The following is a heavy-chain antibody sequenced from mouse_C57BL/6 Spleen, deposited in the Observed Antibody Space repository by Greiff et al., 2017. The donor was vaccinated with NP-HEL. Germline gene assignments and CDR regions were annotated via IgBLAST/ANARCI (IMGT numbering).Heavy chain of an antibody. CDR2: IYPGDGDT. CDR1: GYAFSSYW. CDR3: GPYYGSREGPYYAMDY. D-gene: IGHD1-1*01. V-gene: IGHV1-80*01. Sequence: VQLQESGAELVKPGASVKISCKASGYAFSSYWMNWVKQRPGKGLEWIGQIYPGDGDTNYNGKFKGKATLTAGKSSSTAYMQLSSLTSEDSAVYFCGPYYGSREGPYYAMDYWGQGTSVTVSS. J-gene: IGHJ4*01.